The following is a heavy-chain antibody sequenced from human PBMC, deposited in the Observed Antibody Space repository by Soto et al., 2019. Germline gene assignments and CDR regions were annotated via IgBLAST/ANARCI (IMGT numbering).Heavy chain of an antibody. V-gene: IGHV4-30-2*01. CDR3: ARNVAEIAAAGLNWFDP. CDR1: CGSIISGGYS. D-gene: IGHD6-13*01. J-gene: IGHJ5*02. Sequence: TLSLTCAVSCGSIISGGYSWSWIRQPPGKGLEGVGYIYHSGSTYYNPSLKSRVTISVDRSKNQFSLKLSSVTAADTAVYYCARNVAEIAAAGLNWFDPWGQGTLVTVSS. CDR2: IYHSGST.